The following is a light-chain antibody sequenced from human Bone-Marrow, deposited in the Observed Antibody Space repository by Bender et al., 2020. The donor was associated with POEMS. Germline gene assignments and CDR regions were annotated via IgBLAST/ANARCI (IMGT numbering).Light chain of an antibody. CDR3: QSADSDVSYDWV. J-gene: IGLJ3*02. CDR2: PKN. V-gene: IGLV3-19*01. Sequence: SSELTQDPAVSVALGQTVTVTCQGDSLRTSYPSWYQQKPGQAPVLVIYPKNRRPSGIPDRFSASSSGTVASLTITGAQAEDEADYYCQSADSDVSYDWVFGGGTKLTVL. CDR1: SLRTSY.